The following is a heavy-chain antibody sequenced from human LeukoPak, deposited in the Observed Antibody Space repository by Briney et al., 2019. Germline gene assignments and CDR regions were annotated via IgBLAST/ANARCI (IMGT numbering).Heavy chain of an antibody. CDR3: ASDSMIVVDNFDY. Sequence: PSETLSLTCTVSGGSISSYYWGWIRQPPGKGLEWIGSIYYSGSTYYNPSLKSRVTISVDTSKNQFSLKLSSVTAADTAVYYCASDSMIVVDNFDYWGQGTLVTVSS. D-gene: IGHD3-22*01. V-gene: IGHV4-39*01. J-gene: IGHJ4*02. CDR2: IYYSGST. CDR1: GGSISSYY.